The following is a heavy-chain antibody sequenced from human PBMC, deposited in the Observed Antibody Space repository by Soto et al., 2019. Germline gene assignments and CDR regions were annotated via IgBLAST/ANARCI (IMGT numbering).Heavy chain of an antibody. CDR3: ARQHCSGGSCYSDY. Sequence: GESLKISCKGSGYSFSSYWIAWVRQMPGKGLEWMGITYPGDSGTRYSPSFQGQVTISADKSISTTYVQWSSLKASDTAMYYCARQHCSGGSCYSDYWGQGTLVTVSS. V-gene: IGHV5-51*01. CDR1: GYSFSSYW. CDR2: TYPGDSGT. J-gene: IGHJ4*02. D-gene: IGHD2-15*01.